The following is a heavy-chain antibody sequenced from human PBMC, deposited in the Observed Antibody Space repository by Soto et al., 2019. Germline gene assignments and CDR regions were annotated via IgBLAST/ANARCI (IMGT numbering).Heavy chain of an antibody. V-gene: IGHV1-69*06. Sequence: SVKGSCKASGGTFSSYAISWVRQAPGQGLEWMGGIIPIFGTANYAQKFQGRVTITADKSTSTAYMELSSLRSEDTAVYYCARTSTGYGYGDFWGHGILVTVSS. J-gene: IGHJ4*01. CDR2: IIPIFGTA. CDR3: ARTSTGYGYGDF. D-gene: IGHD4-17*01. CDR1: GGTFSSYA.